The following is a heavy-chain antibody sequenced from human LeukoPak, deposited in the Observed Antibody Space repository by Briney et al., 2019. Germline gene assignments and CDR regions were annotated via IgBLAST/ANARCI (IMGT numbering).Heavy chain of an antibody. J-gene: IGHJ4*02. CDR2: IYHTGST. CDR3: TRGAGWLIDY. D-gene: IGHD3-16*01. V-gene: IGHV4-38-2*02. Sequence: PSETLSLTCTVSGYSITTGYYWGWIRQTPGKGLEWIGSIYHTGSTFYNPSLKSRVTISADTSKNHFSLKLNSVTTADTAVYYCTRGAGWLIDYWGQGILVTVSS. CDR1: GYSITTGYY.